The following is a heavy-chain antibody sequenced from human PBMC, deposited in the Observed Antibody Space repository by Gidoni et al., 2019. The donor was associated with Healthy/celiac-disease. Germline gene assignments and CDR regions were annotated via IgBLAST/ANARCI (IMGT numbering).Heavy chain of an antibody. J-gene: IGHJ6*02. V-gene: IGHV3-30-3*01. CDR2: ISYDGSNK. Sequence: QVQLVESGGGVVQPGRSLRLSCAASGFTCSSYAMHWVRQAPGKGLEWVAVISYDGSNKYYADSVKGRFTISRDNSKNTLYLQMNSLRAEDTAVYYCARDRPNYYDSSGYYTSGGMDVWGRGTTVTVSS. CDR3: ARDRPNYYDSSGYYTSGGMDV. CDR1: GFTCSSYA. D-gene: IGHD3-22*01.